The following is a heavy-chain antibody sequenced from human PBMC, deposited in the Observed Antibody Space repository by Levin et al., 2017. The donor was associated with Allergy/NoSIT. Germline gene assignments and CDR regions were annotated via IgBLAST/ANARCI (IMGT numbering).Heavy chain of an antibody. D-gene: IGHD3-10*01. CDR3: ARAEVGSEH. CDR2: IYSSGSA. V-gene: IGHV4-61*02. CDR1: GGSISSGSYY. Sequence: SQTLSLTCTVSGGSISSGSYYWSWIRQPAAKGLEWIGRIYSSGSANYNPSLKSRVTISVDTSKNQFSLKLSSVTAADTAVYYCARAEVGSEHWGQGTLVTVSS. J-gene: IGHJ4*02.